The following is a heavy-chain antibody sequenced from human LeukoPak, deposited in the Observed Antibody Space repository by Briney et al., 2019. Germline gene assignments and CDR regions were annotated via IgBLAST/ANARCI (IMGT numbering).Heavy chain of an antibody. D-gene: IGHD3-16*01. V-gene: IGHV3-23*01. J-gene: IGHJ6*03. Sequence: GGSLRLSCEASGFTFGSFAMSWVRQAPGKGLEWLSGISASGYYIYYADSVKGRFTISRDNSKNTLYIEMNSLRAEDTAVYYCARDGSWGDYQFYFYMDVWGKGTTVTASS. CDR3: ARDGSWGDYQFYFYMDV. CDR2: ISASGYYI. CDR1: GFTFGSFA.